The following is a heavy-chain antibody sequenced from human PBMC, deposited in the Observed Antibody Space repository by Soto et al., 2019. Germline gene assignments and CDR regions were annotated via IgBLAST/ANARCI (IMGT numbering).Heavy chain of an antibody. D-gene: IGHD4-17*01. J-gene: IGHJ4*02. CDR2: IYYSGST. CDR1: GGSISSGGYY. CDR3: AREGRWYLDY. Sequence: SETLSLTCTVSGGSISSGGYYWSWIRQHPGKGLEWIGYIYYSGSTYYNPSLKSRVTISVDTSKNQFSLKLSSVTAADTAVYYCAREGRWYLDYWGQGTLVTSPQ. V-gene: IGHV4-31*03.